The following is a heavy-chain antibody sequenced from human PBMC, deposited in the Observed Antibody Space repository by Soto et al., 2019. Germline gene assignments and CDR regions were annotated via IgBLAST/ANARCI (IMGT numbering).Heavy chain of an antibody. D-gene: IGHD3-3*01. CDR3: ARSYYDFWSGYFGRDYYYYGMDV. CDR1: LFTFDDST. V-gene: IGHV3-43*01. CDR2: ISWDGGST. Sequence: LRLSCAASLFTFDDSTMHWVRQAPGKGLEWVSLISWDGGSTYYADSVKGRFTISRDNSKNSLYLQMNSLRTEDTALYYCARSYYDFWSGYFGRDYYYYGMDVWGQGTTVTVSS. J-gene: IGHJ6*02.